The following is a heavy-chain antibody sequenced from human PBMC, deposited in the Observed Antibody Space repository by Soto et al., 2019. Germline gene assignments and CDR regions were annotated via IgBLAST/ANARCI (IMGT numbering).Heavy chain of an antibody. Sequence: QVQLVQSGAEVKKPGASLKVSCKASGYTFTSSYMHWVRQAPGQGLEGMLIINPSGGSTSYAQKFQGRVTMTRDTSTSTVYMELSSLRTEDTAVYYCARDQGPLLDPLVYAMDYWGQGTLVTVSS. CDR1: GYTFTSSY. CDR2: INPSGGST. V-gene: IGHV1-46*01. J-gene: IGHJ4*02. D-gene: IGHD2-8*01. CDR3: ARDQGPLLDPLVYAMDY.